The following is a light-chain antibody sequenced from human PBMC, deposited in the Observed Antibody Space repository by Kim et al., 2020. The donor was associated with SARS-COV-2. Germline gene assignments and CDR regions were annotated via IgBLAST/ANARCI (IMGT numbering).Light chain of an antibody. J-gene: IGLJ2*01. CDR1: SNNVGNQG. Sequence: QAGLTQPPSVSKGLRQTATLTCTGNSNNVGNQGAAWLQQHQGHPPKLLSYRNNNRPSGISERLSASRSGNTASLTITGLQPEDEADYYCSAWDSSLSAHVVFGGGTKVTVL. V-gene: IGLV10-54*01. CDR2: RNN. CDR3: SAWDSSLSAHVV.